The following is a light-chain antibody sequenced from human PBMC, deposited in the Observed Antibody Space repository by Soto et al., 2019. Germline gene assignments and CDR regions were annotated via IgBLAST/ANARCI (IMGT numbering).Light chain of an antibody. Sequence: QSVLTQPASVSGSPGQSITISCTGTSSDVGGYNYVSWYQQRPGKAPKLMIYEVSNRPSGVSNRFSGSKSGNTASLTISGLQAEDEADYYCSSYTTSSTHWVFGGGTKVTVL. V-gene: IGLV2-14*01. CDR3: SSYTTSSTHWV. CDR1: SSDVGGYNY. CDR2: EVS. J-gene: IGLJ3*02.